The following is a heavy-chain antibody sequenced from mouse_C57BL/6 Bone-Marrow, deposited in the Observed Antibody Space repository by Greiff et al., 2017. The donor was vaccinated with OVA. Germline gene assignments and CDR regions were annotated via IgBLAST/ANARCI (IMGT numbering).Heavy chain of an antibody. D-gene: IGHD1-1*01. J-gene: IGHJ1*03. V-gene: IGHV5-4*03. CDR3: ARTTTVVAHWYFDV. CDR2: ISDGGSYT. CDR1: GFTFSSYA. Sequence: EVNVVESGGGLVKPGGSLKLSCAASGFTFSSYAMSWVRQTPEKRLEWVATISDGGSYTYYPDNVKGRFTISRDNAKNNLYLQMSHLKSEDTAMYYCARTTTVVAHWYFDVWGTGTTVTVSS.